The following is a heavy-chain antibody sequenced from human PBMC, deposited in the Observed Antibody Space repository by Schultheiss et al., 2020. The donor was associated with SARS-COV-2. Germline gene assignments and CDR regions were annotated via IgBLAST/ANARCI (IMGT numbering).Heavy chain of an antibody. CDR3: ARRSVHTTGWFDFDS. Sequence: SGPTLVKPTQTLTLTCTFSGFSLSTSGVGVGWIRQPPGKALEWLALIYWNDDKRYSPSLESRLTITNDTSKNQVVLTMTNMDPVDTATYYCARRSVHTTGWFDFDSWDQGTLVTVSS. J-gene: IGHJ4*02. CDR1: GFSLSTSGVG. CDR2: IYWNDDK. V-gene: IGHV2-5*01. D-gene: IGHD6-19*01.